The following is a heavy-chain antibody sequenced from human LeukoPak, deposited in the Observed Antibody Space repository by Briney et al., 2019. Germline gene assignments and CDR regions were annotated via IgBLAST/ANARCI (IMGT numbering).Heavy chain of an antibody. CDR1: GFTFSDYY. J-gene: IGHJ4*02. D-gene: IGHD3-22*01. CDR3: ARVGYDSSGRFDY. V-gene: IGHV3-11*04. Sequence: PGGSLRLSCAASGFTFSDYYMTWIRQAPGKGLEWVSYISSSGSIIYYADSVKGRFIISRDNAKNSLYLQMNSLRAEDTAVYFCARVGYDSSGRFDYWGQGTLVTVSS. CDR2: ISSSGSII.